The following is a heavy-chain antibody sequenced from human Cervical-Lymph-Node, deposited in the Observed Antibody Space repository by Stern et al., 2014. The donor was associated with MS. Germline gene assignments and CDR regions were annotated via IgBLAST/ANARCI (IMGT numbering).Heavy chain of an antibody. V-gene: IGHV4-59*01. CDR3: AREALAAAGLDY. CDR2: IYYSGST. Sequence: QLQLQESGPGLVKPSETLSLTCTVSGRSISSYYWSWIRQPPGKGLEWIGYIYYSGSTNYNPSLKSRVTISVDTSKNQFSLKLSSVTAADTAVYYCAREALAAAGLDYWGQGTLVTVSS. D-gene: IGHD6-13*01. J-gene: IGHJ4*02. CDR1: GRSISSYY.